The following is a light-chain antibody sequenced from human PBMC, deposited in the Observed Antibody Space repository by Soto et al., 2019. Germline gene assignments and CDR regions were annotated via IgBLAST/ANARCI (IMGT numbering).Light chain of an antibody. CDR3: QQRSNWPPIT. CDR1: QSISSY. J-gene: IGKJ5*01. V-gene: IGKV1-39*01. Sequence: DIQMTQSPSSLSASVGDRVTITCRASQSISSYLNWYQQKPGKAPKLLIYAASSLQSGVPSRFSGSGSGTDFTLTISSLQPEDFAVYHCQQRSNWPPITFGQGTRLEIK. CDR2: AAS.